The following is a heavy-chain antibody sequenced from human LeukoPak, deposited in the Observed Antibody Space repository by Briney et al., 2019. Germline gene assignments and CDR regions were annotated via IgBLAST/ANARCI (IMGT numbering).Heavy chain of an antibody. D-gene: IGHD5-12*01. CDR2: FDPENGKT. Sequence: ASVKVSCKVSGYNLTESSMHWVRQAPGKGLEWMGGFDPENGKTMYAQKFQGRVTMTEDTSADTAYMELSSLRSEDTAVYYCATGRDAFSGYDWGYYFDFWGQGTPVTVSS. CDR3: ATGRDAFSGYDWGYYFDF. V-gene: IGHV1-24*01. J-gene: IGHJ4*02. CDR1: GYNLTESS.